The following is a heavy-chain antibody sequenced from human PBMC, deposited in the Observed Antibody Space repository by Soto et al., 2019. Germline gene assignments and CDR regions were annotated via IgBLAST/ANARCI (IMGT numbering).Heavy chain of an antibody. D-gene: IGHD3-16*01. CDR1: GFPFSHYW. V-gene: IGHV3-74*01. CDR2: INPAGTIT. Sequence: MQMVESGGGSVQPGGSLRLSCAPSGFPFSHYWMHWVRQTPGKGLVWVSRINPAGTITNYADSVEGRFTISRDNADSALFLQMNSLSAEDTAIYYCTSDTFGLRDTWGQGTLVTVSS. J-gene: IGHJ5*02. CDR3: TSDTFGLRDT.